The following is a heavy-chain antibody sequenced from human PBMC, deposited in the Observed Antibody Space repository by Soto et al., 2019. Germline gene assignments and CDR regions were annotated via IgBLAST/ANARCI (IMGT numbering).Heavy chain of an antibody. V-gene: IGHV4-34*01. CDR2: INHSEST. CDR1: GGSFSGYY. J-gene: IGHJ4*02. D-gene: IGHD2-8*02. CDR3: ARDKITGLFDY. Sequence: TSETLSLTCAVYGGSFSGYYWTWIRQPPGTVLEWIGEINHSESTNYNPSLKSRVTISLDTSKNQFSLKLTSVTAADTAVYYCARDKITGLFDYWGQGTLVTVSS.